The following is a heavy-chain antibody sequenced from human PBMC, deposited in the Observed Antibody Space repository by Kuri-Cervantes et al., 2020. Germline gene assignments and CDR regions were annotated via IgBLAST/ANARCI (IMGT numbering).Heavy chain of an antibody. CDR1: GYTFTDYY. Sequence: ASVKVSCKASGYTFTDYYMHWVRQAPGQGLEWVGWIIPNSGGTNYAQKFQDRVTMTRDTSISTAYMELSWLRSDDTAVYYCARDLQLWSLGYYYYYGMDVWGQGTTVTVSS. J-gene: IGHJ6*02. CDR2: IIPNSGGT. D-gene: IGHD5-18*01. CDR3: ARDLQLWSLGYYYYYGMDV. V-gene: IGHV1-2*02.